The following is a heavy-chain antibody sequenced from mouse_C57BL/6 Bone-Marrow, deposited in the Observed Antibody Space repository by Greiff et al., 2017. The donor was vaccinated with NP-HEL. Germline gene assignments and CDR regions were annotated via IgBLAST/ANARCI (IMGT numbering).Heavy chain of an antibody. CDR2: INPSDGST. CDR1: GYTFTNYD. D-gene: IGHD2-5*01. J-gene: IGHJ4*01. Sequence: QVQLQQSGPELVKPGASVKLSCKASGYTFTNYDINWVKQRPGQGLEWIGGINPSDGSTRYNEKFKGKATLTVDTSSSTAYMELHSLTSEDSAVYFCARYSNYMADYWGQGTSVTVSS. V-gene: IGHV1-85*01. CDR3: ARYSNYMADY.